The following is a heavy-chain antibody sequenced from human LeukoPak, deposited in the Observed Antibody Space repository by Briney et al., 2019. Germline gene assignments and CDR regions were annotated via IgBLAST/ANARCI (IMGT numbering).Heavy chain of an antibody. Sequence: GGSLRLSCAASGFSFNDAWMSWVRQAPGKGLEWVSAISGSGGSTYYADSVKGRFTISRDNSKNTLYLQMNSLRAEDTAVYYCAKDGIAVAGQNYYYYMDVWGKGTTVTVSS. V-gene: IGHV3-23*01. CDR3: AKDGIAVAGQNYYYYMDV. CDR1: GFSFNDAW. D-gene: IGHD6-19*01. J-gene: IGHJ6*03. CDR2: ISGSGGST.